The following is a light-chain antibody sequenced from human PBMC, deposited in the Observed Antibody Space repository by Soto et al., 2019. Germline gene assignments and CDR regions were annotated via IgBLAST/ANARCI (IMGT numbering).Light chain of an antibody. CDR1: QSVSSK. Sequence: EIVMTQSPATLSVSPGERATLSCRASQSVSSKLAWYQQKPGQAPRLLIYGASTRATGIPARCSGSGSGTEFTLTISSLQSEDVAVYYCQQYNNWPLFGGGTKVEIK. CDR3: QQYNNWPL. CDR2: GAS. J-gene: IGKJ4*01. V-gene: IGKV3-15*01.